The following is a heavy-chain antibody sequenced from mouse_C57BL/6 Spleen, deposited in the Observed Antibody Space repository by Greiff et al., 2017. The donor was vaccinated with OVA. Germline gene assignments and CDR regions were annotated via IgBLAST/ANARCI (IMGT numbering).Heavy chain of an antibody. CDR3: ARWYYGSLDY. V-gene: IGHV1-69*01. CDR1: GYTFTSYW. CDR2: IDPSDSYT. Sequence: QVQLQQSGAELVMPGASVKLSCKASGYTFTSYWMHWVKQRPGQGLEWIGEIDPSDSYTNYNQKCKGKSTLTVDKSSSTAYMQLSSLTSEDSAVYYCARWYYGSLDYWGQGTTLTVSS. J-gene: IGHJ2*01. D-gene: IGHD1-1*01.